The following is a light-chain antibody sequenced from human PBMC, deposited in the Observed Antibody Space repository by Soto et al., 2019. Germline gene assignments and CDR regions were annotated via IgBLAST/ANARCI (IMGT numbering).Light chain of an antibody. V-gene: IGLV2-14*01. CDR2: DVS. CDR1: SSDVGGYNY. Sequence: QSALTQPASVSGSPGQSITISCTGTSSDVGGYNYVSWYQQHPGKAPILMIYDVSNRPSVVSNRFSGSKSGNTASLTISGLQAEDEAEYYCSSYTSSSTLVVFGGGTKLTVL. CDR3: SSYTSSSTLVV. J-gene: IGLJ2*01.